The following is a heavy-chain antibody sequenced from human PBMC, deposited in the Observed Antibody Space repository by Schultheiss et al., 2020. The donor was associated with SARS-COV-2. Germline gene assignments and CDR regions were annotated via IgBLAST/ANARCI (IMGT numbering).Heavy chain of an antibody. CDR3: ARDGGSSC. Sequence: SLKISCAASGFTFSSYEMNWVRQAPGKGLEWVSGISWNSGSIGYADSVKGRFTISRDNAKNSLYLQMNSLRAEDTAVYYCARDGGSSCWGQGTLVTVSS. J-gene: IGHJ4*02. D-gene: IGHD6-13*01. V-gene: IGHV3-9*01. CDR1: GFTFSSYE. CDR2: ISWNSGSI.